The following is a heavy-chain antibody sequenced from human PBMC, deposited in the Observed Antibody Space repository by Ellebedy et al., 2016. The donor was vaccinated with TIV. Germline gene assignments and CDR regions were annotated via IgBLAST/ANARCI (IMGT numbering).Heavy chain of an antibody. CDR2: INWNSGNI. V-gene: IGHV3-9*01. Sequence: GGSLRLSCIASGFKFDDYAMHWARQAPGKGLEWVSGINWNSGNIGYVDAVKGRFTISRDNAKNTLYLQMNSLRAEDTALYYCAKDRQRLAHDFYYGMDVWGQGTTVTVSS. CDR3: AKDRQRLAHDFYYGMDV. D-gene: IGHD6-25*01. J-gene: IGHJ6*02. CDR1: GFKFDDYA.